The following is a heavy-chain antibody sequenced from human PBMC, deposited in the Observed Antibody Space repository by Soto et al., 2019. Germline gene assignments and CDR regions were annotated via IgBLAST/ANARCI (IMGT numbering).Heavy chain of an antibody. Sequence: QVQLVQSGAEVKKPGSSVKVSCKASGGTFSSYAISWVRQAPGQGLEWMGGIIPIFGTANYAQKFQGRVTITADESTSTAYMELSSLRSEDTAVYYCASNLGYCISTSCINWFDPWGQGTLVTVSS. D-gene: IGHD2-2*01. J-gene: IGHJ5*02. CDR2: IIPIFGTA. V-gene: IGHV1-69*12. CDR1: GGTFSSYA. CDR3: ASNLGYCISTSCINWFDP.